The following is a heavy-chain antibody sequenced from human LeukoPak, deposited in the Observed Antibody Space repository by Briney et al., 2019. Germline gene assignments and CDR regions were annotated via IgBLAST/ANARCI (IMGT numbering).Heavy chain of an antibody. J-gene: IGHJ4*02. Sequence: SETLSLTCTVSGGSISSGGYYWSWIRQHPGKGLEWIGYIYYSGSTYYNPSRKSRVTISVDTSKNQFSLKLSSVTAADTAVYXCXXXTATTXXXGVPQFSFDYWGQGTLVTVSS. D-gene: IGHD3-10*01. V-gene: IGHV4-31*03. CDR3: XXXTATTXXXGVPQFSFDY. CDR1: GGSISSGGYY. CDR2: IYYSGST.